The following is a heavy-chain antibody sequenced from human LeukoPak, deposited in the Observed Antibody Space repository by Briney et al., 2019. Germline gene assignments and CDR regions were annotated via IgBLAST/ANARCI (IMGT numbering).Heavy chain of an antibody. CDR2: ISASGGST. J-gene: IGHJ4*02. V-gene: IGHV3-23*01. Sequence: QAGGSLRLSCAASGFTFSSYAMSWVRQAPGKGLEWVSGISASGGSTYHADSVKGRFTISRDNSKNTMYLQMNSLRAEDTAVYYCAKVDRRSDLPYYFDYWGQGTLVTVSS. CDR3: AKVDRRSDLPYYFDY. CDR1: GFTFSSYA.